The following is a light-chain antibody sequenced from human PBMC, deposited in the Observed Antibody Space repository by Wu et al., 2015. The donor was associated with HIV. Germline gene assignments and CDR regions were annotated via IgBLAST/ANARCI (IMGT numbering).Light chain of an antibody. Sequence: EIVLTQSPGTLSLSPGERVTLSCRASQSVDSNYLAWYQQKPGQAPRLLIYGASTRATGIPARFSGSGSGTEFTLTISSMQSEDFAVYYCQQYNNWPPLTFGGGTKVEIK. CDR1: QSVDSN. V-gene: IGKV3-15*01. CDR2: GAS. CDR3: QQYNNWPPLT. J-gene: IGKJ4*01.